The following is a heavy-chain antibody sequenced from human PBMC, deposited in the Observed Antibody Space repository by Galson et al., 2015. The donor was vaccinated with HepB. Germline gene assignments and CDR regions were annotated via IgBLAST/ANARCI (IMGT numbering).Heavy chain of an antibody. Sequence: SLRLSCAASGFTFSSYAMHWVRQAPGKGLEWVAVISYDGSNKYYADSVKGRFTISRDNSKNTLYLQMISLRAEDTAVYYCARGFEAMAPHYFDYWGQGTLVTVSS. CDR3: ARGFEAMAPHYFDY. D-gene: IGHD5-18*01. CDR2: ISYDGSNK. J-gene: IGHJ4*02. V-gene: IGHV3-30-3*01. CDR1: GFTFSSYA.